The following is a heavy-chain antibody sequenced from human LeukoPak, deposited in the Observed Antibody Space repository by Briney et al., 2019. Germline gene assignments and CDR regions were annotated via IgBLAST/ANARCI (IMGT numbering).Heavy chain of an antibody. J-gene: IGHJ2*01. CDR1: TFSFSDFY. Sequence: GGSLRLSCTASTFSFSDFYMGWFRQAPGKGLEWVSYISSSGTTINYADSVKGRFIISRDNANQSLYLQMNSLRDEDAAMYYCARRSNFYDSSGGVLYWFFDLWGRGTLVTVSS. D-gene: IGHD3-22*01. V-gene: IGHV3-11*01. CDR2: ISSSGTTI. CDR3: ARRSNFYDSSGGVLYWFFDL.